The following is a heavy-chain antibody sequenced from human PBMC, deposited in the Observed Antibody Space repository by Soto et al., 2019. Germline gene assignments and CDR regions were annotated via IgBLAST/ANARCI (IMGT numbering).Heavy chain of an antibody. CDR2: IYYSGST. J-gene: IGHJ5*02. CDR1: GCSISSYY. Sequence: SETLSLTCTVSGCSISSYYWSWIRQPPGKGLEWIGYIYYSGSTNYNPSLKSRVTISVDTSKNQFSLKLSSVTAADTAVYYCARHVGNYDILTGYYFNWFDPWGQGTLVTVS. D-gene: IGHD3-9*01. CDR3: ARHVGNYDILTGYYFNWFDP. V-gene: IGHV4-59*01.